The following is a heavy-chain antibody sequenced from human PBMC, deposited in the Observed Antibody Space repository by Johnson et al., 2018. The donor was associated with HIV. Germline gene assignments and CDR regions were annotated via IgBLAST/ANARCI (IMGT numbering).Heavy chain of an antibody. J-gene: IGHJ3*02. CDR2: INQDGSAK. V-gene: IGHV3-7*03. Sequence: VQLVESGGGVVQPGRSLRLSCAASGFTFRSYWMSWVRQAPGKGLEWVANINQDGSAKYYTDSVKGQFTISRDNSKNTLYLQMNSLKTEDTAVYYCTTAVDGAPDAFDIWGQGTMVTVSS. D-gene: IGHD4-17*01. CDR1: GFTFRSYW. CDR3: TTAVDGAPDAFDI.